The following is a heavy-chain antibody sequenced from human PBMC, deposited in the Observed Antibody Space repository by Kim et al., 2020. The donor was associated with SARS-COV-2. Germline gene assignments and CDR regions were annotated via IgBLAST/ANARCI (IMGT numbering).Heavy chain of an antibody. Sequence: GESLKISCKGSGYSFTSYWIGWVRQMPGKGLEWMGIIYPGDSDTRYSPSFQGQVTISADKSISTAYLQWISLKASDTAMYYCARTIMVRGVMGGYYYYGMDVWGQGTTVTVSS. V-gene: IGHV5-51*01. CDR3: ARTIMVRGVMGGYYYYGMDV. CDR2: IYPGDSDT. CDR1: GYSFTSYW. D-gene: IGHD3-10*01. J-gene: IGHJ6*02.